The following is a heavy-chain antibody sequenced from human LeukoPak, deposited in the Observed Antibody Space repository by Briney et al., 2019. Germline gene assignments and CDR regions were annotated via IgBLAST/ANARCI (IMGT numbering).Heavy chain of an antibody. D-gene: IGHD6-19*01. CDR1: GGSISSYY. CDR2: IYSSGST. CDR3: ARVIAVAGANFDY. Sequence: SETLSLTCTVSGGSISSYYWGWIRQPPGKGLEWIGHIYSSGSTNYNPSLRSRVTTSLDTSKKQFSLKLSSVTAADTAVYYCARVIAVAGANFDYWGQGTLVTVSS. V-gene: IGHV4-59*12. J-gene: IGHJ4*02.